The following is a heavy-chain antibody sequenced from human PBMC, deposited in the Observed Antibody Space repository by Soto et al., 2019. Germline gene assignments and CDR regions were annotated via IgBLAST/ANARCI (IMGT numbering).Heavy chain of an antibody. CDR1: GFIFKDFA. D-gene: IGHD3-3*01. V-gene: IGHV3-23*01. J-gene: IGHJ5*02. CDR2: ITTSDDIT. Sequence: EVQLFESGGGLVEPGESLRLSCAASGFIFKDFAMSWVRQAPRKGLAWVSTITTSDDITYSADSVRGRFTISRDNSANTLFLQMSSLRGDDTATYYCTKGDSSGYFDPSSGYSTPDHWGQGTLVTVSS. CDR3: TKGDSSGYFDPSSGYSTPDH.